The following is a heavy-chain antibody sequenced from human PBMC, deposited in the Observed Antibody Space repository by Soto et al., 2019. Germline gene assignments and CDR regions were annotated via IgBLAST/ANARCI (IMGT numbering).Heavy chain of an antibody. CDR3: AKPTGGSYPESRVFDS. J-gene: IGHJ4*02. V-gene: IGHV3-23*01. D-gene: IGHD1-26*01. Sequence: GGSLRLSCAASGFTFSDFYISWVRQAPGKGLEWVSAISTSGGNTLYADSVKGRFTISRDNSKNTLFLQMSSLRAEDTAIYYCAKPTGGSYPESRVFDSWGQGTRVTVSS. CDR2: ISTSGGNT. CDR1: GFTFSDFY.